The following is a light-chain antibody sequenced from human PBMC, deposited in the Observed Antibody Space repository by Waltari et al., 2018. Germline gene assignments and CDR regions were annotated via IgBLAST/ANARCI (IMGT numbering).Light chain of an antibody. CDR1: SSDVGDYSY. CDR3: SSYTTSTSYVV. J-gene: IGLJ2*01. Sequence: QSALTQPASVSGSPGQSITISCSGTSSDVGDYSYVAWYQQHPGKAPKPTIYEVSNRAPGFANRFSGSRSGNTASLTIAVIRAEDEADYYCSSYTTSTSYVVFGGGTKLTVL. CDR2: EVS. V-gene: IGLV2-14*01.